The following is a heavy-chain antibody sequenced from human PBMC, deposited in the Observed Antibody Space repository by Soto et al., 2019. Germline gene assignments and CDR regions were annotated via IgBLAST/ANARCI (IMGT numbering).Heavy chain of an antibody. CDR1: GYTFTSYD. V-gene: IGHV1-18*01. J-gene: IGHJ5*02. Sequence: ASVKVSCKASGYTFTSYDINWVRQATGQGLEWMGWINAYNGNTNYAQKLQGRVTMTTDTSMSTAYMELRSLRSDDTAVYYCARDYSNLGWFDPWGQGTLVTVSS. D-gene: IGHD4-4*01. CDR2: INAYNGNT. CDR3: ARDYSNLGWFDP.